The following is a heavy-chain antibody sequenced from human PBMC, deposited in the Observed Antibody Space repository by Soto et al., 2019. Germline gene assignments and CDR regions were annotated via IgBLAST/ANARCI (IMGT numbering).Heavy chain of an antibody. V-gene: IGHV4-4*07. CDR3: ARGGIQLSYAFDY. CDR1: GTSVSNYD. Sequence: SETLSLTRSVSGTSVSNYDGSWIRQPAGKGLEHIGRIYTSGSTSYNPSLKSRVTMSMATSQTQIYLDLTSVTAADTAVYSCARGGIQLSYAFDYWGQGILVTVSS. J-gene: IGHJ4*02. CDR2: IYTSGST. D-gene: IGHD5-18*01.